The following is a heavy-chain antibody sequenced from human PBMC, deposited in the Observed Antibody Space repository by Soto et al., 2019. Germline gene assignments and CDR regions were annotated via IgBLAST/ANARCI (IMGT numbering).Heavy chain of an antibody. CDR3: AVVDSTGYWFDP. Sequence: QLQLQESGPGLVKPSETLSLSCTVSGGSVTSSSFYWAWLRQSPGEGLVLIGSIYYSGTTYYNPSLKSRLTISIDTSKNQFSLELISVTAADTAVYYCAVVDSTGYWFDPWGQGALVTVSS. CDR1: GGSVTSSSFY. J-gene: IGHJ5*02. CDR2: IYYSGTT. V-gene: IGHV4-39*01. D-gene: IGHD2-8*02.